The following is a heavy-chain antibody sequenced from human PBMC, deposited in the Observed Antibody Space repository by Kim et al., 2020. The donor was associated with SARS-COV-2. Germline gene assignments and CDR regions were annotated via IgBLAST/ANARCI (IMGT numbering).Heavy chain of an antibody. CDR3: AKGAYQLRLGELS. V-gene: IGHV3-23*01. J-gene: IGHJ5*02. D-gene: IGHD3-16*01. Sequence: YADSVKGLFTISRDNPKNTLYLQMNCMRAEDTAVYYWAKGAYQLRLGELSWGQGTLVTVSS.